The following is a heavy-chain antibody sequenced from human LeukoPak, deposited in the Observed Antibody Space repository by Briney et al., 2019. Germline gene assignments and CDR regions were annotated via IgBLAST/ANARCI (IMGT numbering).Heavy chain of an antibody. V-gene: IGHV4-39*07. CDR2: IYYSGST. D-gene: IGHD3-16*01. Sequence: SETLSLTCTVSGGSISSSSYYWGWIRQPPGKGLEWIGSIYYSGSTYYNPSLKSRVAISVDTSKNQFSLKLSSVTAADTAVYYCARVKDPGGYYYYYYMDIWGKGNTVTVSS. J-gene: IGHJ6*03. CDR3: ARVKDPGGYYYYYYMDI. CDR1: GGSISSSSYY.